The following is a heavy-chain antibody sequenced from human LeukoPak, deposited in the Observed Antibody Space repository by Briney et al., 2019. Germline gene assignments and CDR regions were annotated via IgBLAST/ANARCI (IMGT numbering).Heavy chain of an antibody. J-gene: IGHJ3*02. Sequence: SETLSLTCTGSGGSISSHYWSWIRQPPGKGLEWIGYIYYSGSTNYNPSLKSRVTISVDTSKNQFSLKLSSVTAADTAVYYFARRDDDFDIWGQGTMVTVSS. CDR3: ARRDDDFDI. V-gene: IGHV4-59*11. CDR1: GGSISSHY. CDR2: IYYSGST.